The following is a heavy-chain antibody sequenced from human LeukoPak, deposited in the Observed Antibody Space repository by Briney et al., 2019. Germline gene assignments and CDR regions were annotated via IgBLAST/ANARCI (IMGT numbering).Heavy chain of an antibody. D-gene: IGHD3-22*01. V-gene: IGHV3-53*01. CDR3: ARARAARYYYDSSGHYYSNDAFDI. CDR2: IYSGGST. CDR1: GLTVISNY. J-gene: IGHJ3*02. Sequence: GGSLRLSCAPAGLTVISNYMSWVRQPPGNGMGWVSVIYSGGSTSYAASVKGRFTISRDNSKNTLYLQINSLRAEDTAVYYCARARAARYYYDSSGHYYSNDAFDIWGQGTMVTVSS.